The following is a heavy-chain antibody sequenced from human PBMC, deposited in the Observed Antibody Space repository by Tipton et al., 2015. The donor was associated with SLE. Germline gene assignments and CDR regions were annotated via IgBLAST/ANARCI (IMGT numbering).Heavy chain of an antibody. D-gene: IGHD1-14*01. CDR3: ARDHETNSAWYKWLVP. CDR1: GFAFSSYC. V-gene: IGHV3-74*01. Sequence: SLRLSCAVSGFAFSSYCMHWVRRPPGTGLGWSSYITSDGSGTKYAYTVKGRFTISRDNAENALYLQMTTLSVEDTAVYYCARDHETNSAWYKWLVPWGQGTQVTVSS. CDR2: ITSDGSGT. J-gene: IGHJ5*02.